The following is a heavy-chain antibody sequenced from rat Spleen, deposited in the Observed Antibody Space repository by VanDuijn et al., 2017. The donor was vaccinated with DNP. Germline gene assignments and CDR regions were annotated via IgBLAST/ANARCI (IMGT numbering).Heavy chain of an antibody. CDR2: IWTGGST. CDR1: GFSLTSNG. Sequence: CPVSGFSLTSNGVHWVRQPPGKGLEWVGAIWTGGSTDYNSALKSRLSISRDTFKSQVFLKMDSLQTEDTAIYFCARGYRYNPPYTMDVWGQGTSVTVSS. D-gene: IGHD1-5*01. J-gene: IGHJ4*01. CDR3: ARGYRYNPPYTMDV. V-gene: IGHV2-1*01.